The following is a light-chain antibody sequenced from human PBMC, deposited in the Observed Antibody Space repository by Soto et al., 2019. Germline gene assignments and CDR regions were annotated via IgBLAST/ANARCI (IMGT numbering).Light chain of an antibody. CDR3: TSFSSSTSLYV. CDR2: QVT. CDR1: TRDIAGYNY. Sequence: SGLAQPASVSGSLGQSITISCTGTTRDIAGYNYISWYQQLPGKAPKLMIYQVTIRPSGISNRFSGSKSGNTASLTISGLQAEDEADYYCTSFSSSTSLYVFGTGTKVTVL. V-gene: IGLV2-14*01. J-gene: IGLJ1*01.